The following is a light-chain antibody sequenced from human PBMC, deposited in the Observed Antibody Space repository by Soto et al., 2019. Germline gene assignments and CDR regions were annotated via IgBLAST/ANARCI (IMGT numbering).Light chain of an antibody. J-gene: IGKJ5*01. V-gene: IGKV3-15*01. CDR1: QSVSSN. CDR2: GAS. CDR3: QQYNNWLIT. Sequence: EIVMTQSPATLSVSPGERATLSCRASQSVSSNLAWYQQKPGQAPRLLIYGASTRATGIPARFSGSGSGTEFTLTISSLQSEGFAVYYCQQYNNWLITFGQGTRLEMK.